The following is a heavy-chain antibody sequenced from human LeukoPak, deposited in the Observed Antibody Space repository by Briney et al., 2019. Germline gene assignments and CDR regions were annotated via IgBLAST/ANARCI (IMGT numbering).Heavy chain of an antibody. J-gene: IGHJ4*02. V-gene: IGHV1-18*01. Sequence: ASVKVSCKASGYTFTSYGISWVRQAPGQGLEWMGWISAYNGNTNYAQKLQGRVTMTTDTSASTAYMELRSLRSDDTAVYYCARDLVGHIVVVTAIFGVFDYWGQGTLVTVSS. CDR3: ARDLVGHIVVVTAIFGVFDY. CDR2: ISAYNGNT. CDR1: GYTFTSYG. D-gene: IGHD2-21*02.